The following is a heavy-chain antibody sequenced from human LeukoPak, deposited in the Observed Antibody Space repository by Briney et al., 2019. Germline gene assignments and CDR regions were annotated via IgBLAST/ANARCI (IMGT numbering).Heavy chain of an antibody. CDR1: GGSIDITNY. D-gene: IGHD3-10*01. J-gene: IGHJ6*02. Sequence: PPGTLSLTCGVSGGSIDITNYWSWVRQAPGKGLEWIGEISHGGTTNYNPSLRSRVAMSLDRANNQFSLKLTSVTAADAAVYYCAGDSSMGVWGRGTTVTVSS. CDR2: ISHGGTT. CDR3: AGDSSMGV. V-gene: IGHV4-4*03.